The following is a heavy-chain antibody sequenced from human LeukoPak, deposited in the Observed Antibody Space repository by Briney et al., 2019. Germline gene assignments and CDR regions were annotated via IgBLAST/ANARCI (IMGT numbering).Heavy chain of an antibody. V-gene: IGHV3-21*01. J-gene: IGHJ4*02. Sequence: GGSLRLSCAASGFTFSSYSMNWVRQAPGKGLEWVSSISSSSSYIYYADSVKGRFTVSRDNAKNSLYLQMNSLRAEDTAVYYCARISSSSWRYFGYWGQGTLVTVSS. CDR2: ISSSSSYI. CDR1: GFTFSSYS. CDR3: ARISSSSWRYFGY. D-gene: IGHD6-13*01.